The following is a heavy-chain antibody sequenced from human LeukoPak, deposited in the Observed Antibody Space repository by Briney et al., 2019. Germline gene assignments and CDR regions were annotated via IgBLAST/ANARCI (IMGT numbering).Heavy chain of an antibody. D-gene: IGHD3-10*01. V-gene: IGHV3-53*01. CDR3: ARVYGSGSYQDY. Sequence: GGSLRLSCAASGFTFSSYAMTWVRQAPGTGLEWVSVIYSDGRTYYADSVKGRFTISRDNSKNTLYLQMNSLRVEDTAVYYCARVYGSGSYQDYWGQGTLVTVSS. J-gene: IGHJ4*02. CDR1: GFTFSSYA. CDR2: IYSDGRT.